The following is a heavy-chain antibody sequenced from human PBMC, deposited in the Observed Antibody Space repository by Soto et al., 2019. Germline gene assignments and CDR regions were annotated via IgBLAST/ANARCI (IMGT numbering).Heavy chain of an antibody. CDR1: GGTFRSYT. CDR3: AREGDTAMVSN. Sequence: QVQLVQSGAEVKKPGSSVKVSCKASGGTFRSYTISWVRQAPGQGLEWMGRIIPILGIANYAQKFQGRVTITADKSTSTAYMELSSLRSEDTAVYYCAREGDTAMVSNWGQGTLVTVSS. V-gene: IGHV1-69*08. J-gene: IGHJ4*02. D-gene: IGHD5-18*01. CDR2: IIPILGIA.